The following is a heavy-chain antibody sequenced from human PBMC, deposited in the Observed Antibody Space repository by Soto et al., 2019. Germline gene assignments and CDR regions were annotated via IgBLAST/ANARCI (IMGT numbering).Heavy chain of an antibody. J-gene: IGHJ6*02. D-gene: IGHD4-17*01. Sequence: NPSETLSLTCTVSGGSISSGGYYWSWIRQHPGKGLEWIGYIYYSGSTYYNPSLKSRVTISVDTSKNQFSLKLSSVTAADTAVYYCAREWRLRGYYYYGMDVWGQGTTVTVSS. CDR3: AREWRLRGYYYYGMDV. CDR2: IYYSGST. CDR1: GGSISSGGYY. V-gene: IGHV4-31*03.